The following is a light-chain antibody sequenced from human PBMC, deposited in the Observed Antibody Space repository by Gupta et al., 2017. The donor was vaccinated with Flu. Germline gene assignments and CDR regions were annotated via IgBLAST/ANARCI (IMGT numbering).Light chain of an antibody. CDR3: QSYDSSLSGPSYV. V-gene: IGLV1-40*01. Sequence: QSLLPQPPSVSGAPGRRFTTSCPGSASNIGAGYDVQWYQQLPGAAPKLLIYVNSNRPSGVPDRFSGSKSGTSASLAITGLQAEDEADYYCQSYDSSLSGPSYVFGTGTKVTVL. CDR2: VNS. CDR1: ASNIGAGYD. J-gene: IGLJ1*01.